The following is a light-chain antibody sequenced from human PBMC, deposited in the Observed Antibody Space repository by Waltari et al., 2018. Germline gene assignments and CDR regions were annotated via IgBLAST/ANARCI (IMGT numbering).Light chain of an antibody. CDR3: AAWDSRLNGVV. CDR2: IDN. Sequence: QSVLTQPPSASGTPGQRVSISCSGSASNIGSDSVNWYQQLPGAAPKLLFYIDNRRPAGVPDRFSGSKSGTSASLAISGLQSEDEADYYCAAWDSRLNGVVFGGGTRLTVL. V-gene: IGLV1-44*01. CDR1: ASNIGSDS. J-gene: IGLJ2*01.